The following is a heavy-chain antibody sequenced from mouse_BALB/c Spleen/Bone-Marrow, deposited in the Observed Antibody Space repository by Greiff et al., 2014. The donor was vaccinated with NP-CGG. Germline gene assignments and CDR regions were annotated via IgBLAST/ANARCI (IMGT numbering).Heavy chain of an antibody. Sequence: HPQQFGAELVRPESLVKISRKASGYAFSTYWLIWVKQRPGQGPEWTGQIYPGDGDTNYNGKFKGKATLTADKSSSTAYMQLSSLTSEDSAVYFCARRARSAMDYWGQGTSVTVSS. D-gene: IGHD3-3*01. J-gene: IGHJ4*01. CDR3: ARRARSAMDY. CDR2: IYPGDGDT. V-gene: IGHV1-80*01. CDR1: GYAFSTYW.